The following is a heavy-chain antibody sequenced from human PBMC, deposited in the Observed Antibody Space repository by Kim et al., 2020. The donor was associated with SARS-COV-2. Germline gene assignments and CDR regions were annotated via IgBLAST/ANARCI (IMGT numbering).Heavy chain of an antibody. Sequence: SETLSLTCSVSGGSISSSTYYWGWIRQSPGKGLEWIGSFYYSGTTYYNPSLKSRVTMSVLTSNNQFSLRLSSVTAADTAVYYCTIRAVTTDFWGQGTLVTFSS. CDR2: FYYSGTT. CDR3: TIRAVTTDF. CDR1: GGSISSSTYY. V-gene: IGHV4-39*01. D-gene: IGHD4-17*01. J-gene: IGHJ4*02.